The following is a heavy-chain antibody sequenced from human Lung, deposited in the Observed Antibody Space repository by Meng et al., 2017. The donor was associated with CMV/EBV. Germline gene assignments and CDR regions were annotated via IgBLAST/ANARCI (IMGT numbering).Heavy chain of an antibody. Sequence: SCAASGFTFRNFGMHWVRQAPGKGLEWVAVIWYDGSSKYYADSVKGRFTISRDNSKNTLFLPMNSLRAEDTAVYYGAKEDPNTVSFDYWGQGTXVTVAS. CDR1: GFTFRNFG. J-gene: IGHJ4*02. V-gene: IGHV3-33*06. D-gene: IGHD4-11*01. CDR3: AKEDPNTVSFDY. CDR2: IWYDGSSK.